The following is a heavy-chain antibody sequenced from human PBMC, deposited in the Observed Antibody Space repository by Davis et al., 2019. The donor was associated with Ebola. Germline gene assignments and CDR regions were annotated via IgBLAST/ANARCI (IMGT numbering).Heavy chain of an antibody. J-gene: IGHJ6*02. Sequence: GESLKISCRASGFTLGEYALNWVRQAPGKGLEWVGFIRSKAYGGKPAYAASVKGRFTISRDDSKTIAYLQMDSLKTEDTAVYYCSRDLKQPPPSYYYGMDVWGQGTTVTVSS. V-gene: IGHV3-49*04. CDR2: IRSKAYGGKP. CDR1: GFTLGEYA. CDR3: SRDLKQPPPSYYYGMDV.